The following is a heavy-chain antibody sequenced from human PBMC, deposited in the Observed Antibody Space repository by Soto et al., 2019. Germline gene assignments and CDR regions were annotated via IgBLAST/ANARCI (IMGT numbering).Heavy chain of an antibody. D-gene: IGHD3-10*01. CDR2: RSNTGGT. J-gene: IGHJ3*01. CDR1: GFPVSNNY. Sequence: EVQLVESGGGLVQPGGSLRLSCAASGFPVSNNYMSWVRQAPGKGLEWVSIRSNTGGTYYTDSVEGRFTISRHNSKNTLYLQMNSLRAEDTAVYYCAKTSIVRGRTYDAFDVWGQGTKVTVSS. CDR3: AKTSIVRGRTYDAFDV. V-gene: IGHV3-53*04.